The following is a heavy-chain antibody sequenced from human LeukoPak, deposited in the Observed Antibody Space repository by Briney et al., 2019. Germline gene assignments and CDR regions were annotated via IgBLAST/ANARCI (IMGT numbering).Heavy chain of an antibody. Sequence: ASVKVSCKASGYTFTNYGISWVRQAPGQGLEWMGWISANNGDTDYAQKLQGRVTLTTDTSTNTAYMELRSLRSDDTAVYYCARGTVTTPFDYWGQGTLVTVSS. V-gene: IGHV1-18*01. CDR3: ARGTVTTPFDY. D-gene: IGHD4-17*01. CDR2: ISANNGDT. CDR1: GYTFTNYG. J-gene: IGHJ4*02.